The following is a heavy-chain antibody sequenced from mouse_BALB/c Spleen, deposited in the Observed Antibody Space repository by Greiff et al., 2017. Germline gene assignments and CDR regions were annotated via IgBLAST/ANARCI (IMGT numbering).Heavy chain of an antibody. CDR2: VNPNNGGT. J-gene: IGHJ4*01. D-gene: IGHD2-4*01. V-gene: IGHV1-26*01. CDR1: GYSFTGYY. Sequence: VQLQQSGAELMKPGASVKISCKASGYSFTGYYMHWVKQSHGKSLEWIGRVNPNNGGTSYNQKFKGKAILTVDKSSSTAYMELRSLTSEDSAVYYCARPIYYDYDDGMDYWGQGTSVTVSS. CDR3: ARPIYYDYDDGMDY.